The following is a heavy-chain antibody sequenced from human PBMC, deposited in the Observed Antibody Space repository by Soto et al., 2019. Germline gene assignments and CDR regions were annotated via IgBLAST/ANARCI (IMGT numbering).Heavy chain of an antibody. CDR3: AKSLSPSLHLAQKGLDY. V-gene: IGHV3-23*01. J-gene: IGHJ4*02. CDR1: GFTFSSCA. CDR2: ISGSGDST. Sequence: PGGSLRLSCAASGFTFSSCAMSWVRQAAGKGLEWVSSISGSGDSTYYANSVKGRFTISRDNSKNTLYLQMNSLRAEDTAIYYCAKSLSPSLHLAQKGLDYWGQGTLVTVSS.